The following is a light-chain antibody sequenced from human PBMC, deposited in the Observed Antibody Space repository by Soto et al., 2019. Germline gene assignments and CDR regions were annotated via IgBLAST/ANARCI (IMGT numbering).Light chain of an antibody. V-gene: IGKV3D-15*01. J-gene: IGKJ1*01. CDR3: QQYNNYWT. CDR1: QGLNSN. CDR2: GAS. Sequence: EIVMTQSPATLSVSPGERVTLSCRASQGLNSNLAWYQQKPGQPPSLLIYGASTRATGIPARFSGSGFGTEFTLTISNLHSEDFAVYYCQQYNNYWTFGQGTKVEIK.